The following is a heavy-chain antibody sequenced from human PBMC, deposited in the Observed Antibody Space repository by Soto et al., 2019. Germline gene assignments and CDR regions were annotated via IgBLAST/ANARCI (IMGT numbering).Heavy chain of an antibody. CDR3: ASTYGDYAYYYYGMDV. CDR2: ISGSGGST. D-gene: IGHD4-17*01. J-gene: IGHJ6*02. Sequence: EVQLLESGGGLVQPGGSLRLSCAASGFTFSSYAMSWVRQAPGKGLEWVSAISGSGGSTYYADSVKGRFTISRDNSKNTLYLQMNGPRAEDTAVYYCASTYGDYAYYYYGMDVWGQGTTVTVSS. V-gene: IGHV3-23*01. CDR1: GFTFSSYA.